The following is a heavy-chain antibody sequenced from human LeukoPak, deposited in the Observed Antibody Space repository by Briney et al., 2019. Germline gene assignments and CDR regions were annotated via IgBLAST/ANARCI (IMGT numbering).Heavy chain of an antibody. CDR3: ARGPYYYDSSGYYYP. V-gene: IGHV4-4*02. D-gene: IGHD3-22*01. CDR2: IYHSGST. J-gene: IGHJ5*02. Sequence: SETLSLTCAVSGGSISSSNWWSWVRQPPGKGLEWIEEIYHSGSTNYNPSLKSRVTISVDKSKNQFSLKLSSVTAADTAVYYCARGPYYYDSSGYYYPWGQGTLVTVSS. CDR1: GGSISSSNW.